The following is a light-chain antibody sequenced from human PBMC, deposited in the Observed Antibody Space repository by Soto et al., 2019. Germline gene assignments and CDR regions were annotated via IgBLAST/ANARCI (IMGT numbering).Light chain of an antibody. CDR1: SSDVGGYNY. CDR3: CSYAGSYTCV. J-gene: IGLJ2*01. V-gene: IGLV2-11*01. CDR2: DVS. Sequence: QSALTQPRSMSGSPGQSVTISCTGTSSDVGGYNYVSWYHQRPGKAPKLMIYDVSKRPSGVPDRFSGSKSGNTAYLTISELQAHDEAEHYYCSYAGSYTCVFGGGTNLTVL.